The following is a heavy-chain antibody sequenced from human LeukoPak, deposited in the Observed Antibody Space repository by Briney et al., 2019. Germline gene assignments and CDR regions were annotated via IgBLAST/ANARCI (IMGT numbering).Heavy chain of an antibody. Sequence: ASVKVSCKASGYTFTSYGISWVRQAPGQGLEWMGWINPKSGGTNYAQKFQGRVTMTRDTSISTAYMELSRLRYDDTAVYYCARGGRWGAGDHIVGATGYYYYMDVWGKGTTVTISS. CDR1: GYTFTSYG. D-gene: IGHD1-26*01. CDR2: INPKSGGT. J-gene: IGHJ6*03. V-gene: IGHV1-2*02. CDR3: ARGGRWGAGDHIVGATGYYYYMDV.